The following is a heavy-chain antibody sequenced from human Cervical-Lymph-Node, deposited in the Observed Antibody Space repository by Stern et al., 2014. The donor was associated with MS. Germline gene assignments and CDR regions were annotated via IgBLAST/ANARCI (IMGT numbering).Heavy chain of an antibody. Sequence: QVQLGQSGAEVKKPGSSVRVSCKASGGTFSSYAISWVRQAPGQGLEWMGGILPIFGPANYAQKFQGRVTITADDSTSTAYMEVSSLRSEDTAVYYCASSVGELTPEAVWGQGTTVTVFS. CDR1: GGTFSSYA. CDR2: ILPIFGPA. CDR3: ASSVGELTPEAV. D-gene: IGHD3-10*01. J-gene: IGHJ6*02. V-gene: IGHV1-69*01.